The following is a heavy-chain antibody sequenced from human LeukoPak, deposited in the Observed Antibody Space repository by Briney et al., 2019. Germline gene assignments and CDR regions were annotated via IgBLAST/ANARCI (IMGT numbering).Heavy chain of an antibody. CDR2: ISYDGSNK. V-gene: IGHV3-30*01. Sequence: GRSLRLSCAASGFTFSSYAMHWVRQAPGKGLEWVAVISYDGSNKYYADSVKGRFTISRDNSKNTLYLQMNSLRAEDTAVYYCASDPRSTAIRIYYYMDVWGKGTTVTVSS. D-gene: IGHD5-18*01. CDR1: GFTFSSYA. CDR3: ASDPRSTAIRIYYYMDV. J-gene: IGHJ6*03.